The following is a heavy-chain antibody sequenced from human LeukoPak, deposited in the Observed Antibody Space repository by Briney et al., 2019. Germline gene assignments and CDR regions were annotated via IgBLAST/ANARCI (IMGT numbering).Heavy chain of an antibody. J-gene: IGHJ4*02. Sequence: SETLSLTCTVSGGSISSSSYYWGWIRQPPGKGLKWIGSIYYSGSTYYNPSLKSRVTISVDTSKNQFSLKLSSVTAADTAVYYCAREIAVAGTSDYWGQGTLVTVSS. V-gene: IGHV4-39*07. D-gene: IGHD6-19*01. CDR1: GGSISSSSYY. CDR2: IYYSGST. CDR3: AREIAVAGTSDY.